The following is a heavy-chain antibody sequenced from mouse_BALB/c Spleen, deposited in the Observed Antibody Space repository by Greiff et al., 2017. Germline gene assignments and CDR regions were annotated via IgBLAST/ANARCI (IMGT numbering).Heavy chain of an antibody. CDR2: ISDGGSYT. CDR1: GFTFSDYY. Sequence: EVKLMESGGGLVKPGGSLKLSCAASGFTFSDYYMYWVRQTPEKRLEWVATISDGGSYTYYPDSVKGRFTISRDNAKNNLYLQMSSLKSEDTAMYYCARGGVTGPFDYWGQGTTLTVSA. D-gene: IGHD2-1*01. J-gene: IGHJ2*01. V-gene: IGHV5-4*02. CDR3: ARGGVTGPFDY.